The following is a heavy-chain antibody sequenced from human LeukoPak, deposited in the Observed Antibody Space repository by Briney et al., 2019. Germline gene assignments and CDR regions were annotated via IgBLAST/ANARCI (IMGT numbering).Heavy chain of an antibody. D-gene: IGHD6-19*01. Sequence: PSETLSLTCTVSGGSISSYYWSWIRQPPGKGREWIGYIYYSGSTNYNPSLKSRVTISVDTSKNQFSLKLSSVTAADTAVYYYARHSGIAVAGADFDYWGQGTLVTVSS. V-gene: IGHV4-59*08. J-gene: IGHJ4*02. CDR2: IYYSGST. CDR1: GGSISSYY. CDR3: ARHSGIAVAGADFDY.